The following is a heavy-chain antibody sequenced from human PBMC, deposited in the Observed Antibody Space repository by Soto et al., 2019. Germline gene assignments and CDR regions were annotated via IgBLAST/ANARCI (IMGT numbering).Heavy chain of an antibody. D-gene: IGHD2-15*01. V-gene: IGHV4-31*01. CDR1: GGSISSGGWD. J-gene: IGHJ4*02. Sequence: SETLSLTCTVSGGSISSGGWDWSWIRQHPGRGLEWIGHIYYSGSTPYNSSLNTLVTISVDTSKNQFSLNLSSVTAADTAVYYCARVYCSGGSCYRFDYWGQGTLVTVSS. CDR3: ARVYCSGGSCYRFDY. CDR2: IYYSGST.